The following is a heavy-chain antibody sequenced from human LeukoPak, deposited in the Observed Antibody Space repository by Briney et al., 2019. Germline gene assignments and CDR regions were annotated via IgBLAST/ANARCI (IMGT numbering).Heavy chain of an antibody. V-gene: IGHV4-34*01. CDR3: ARHVSRIYRSKGGLHYFDY. D-gene: IGHD2-15*01. Sequence: SETLSLTCAVYGSSFHNYYWTWIRQPPGKRLEWLGEIGHSGGTNYNPSLNSRVTISLDTSKNQFSLRLTSVTAADTAVYYCARHVSRIYRSKGGLHYFDYWGQGTLVTVSS. CDR1: GSSFHNYY. CDR2: IGHSGGT. J-gene: IGHJ4*02.